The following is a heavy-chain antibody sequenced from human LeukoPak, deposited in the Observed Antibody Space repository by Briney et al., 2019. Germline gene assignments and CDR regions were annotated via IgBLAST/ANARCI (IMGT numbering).Heavy chain of an antibody. D-gene: IGHD6-19*01. Sequence: SQTLSLTCTVSGGSISSGSYYWSWIQQPAGKGLEWIGRIYTSGSTNYNPSLKSRVTISVDTSKNQFSLKLSSVTAADTAVYYCASYIAVAAIDAFDIWGQGTMVTVSS. CDR3: ASYIAVAAIDAFDI. V-gene: IGHV4-61*02. J-gene: IGHJ3*02. CDR1: GGSISSGSYY. CDR2: IYTSGST.